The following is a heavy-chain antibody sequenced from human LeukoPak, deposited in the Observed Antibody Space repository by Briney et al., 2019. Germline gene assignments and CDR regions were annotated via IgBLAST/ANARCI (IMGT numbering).Heavy chain of an antibody. CDR3: ATLDSYYDNNGRPLVPD. D-gene: IGHD3-22*01. V-gene: IGHV1-24*01. J-gene: IGHJ4*02. Sequence: ASLKVSCNISGYTLTDFSMHWVRQAPGKGLEWMGGFNREDDEAIYAPHFQGRVTVTEDTSTDTAYMELSSLRSEDTAVYYCATLDSYYDNNGRPLVPDWGQGTLVTVSS. CDR2: FNREDDEA. CDR1: GYTLTDFS.